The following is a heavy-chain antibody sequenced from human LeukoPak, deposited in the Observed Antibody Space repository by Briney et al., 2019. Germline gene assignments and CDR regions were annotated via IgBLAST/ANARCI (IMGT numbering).Heavy chain of an antibody. CDR3: AKDETKTGTAMDV. Sequence: GGSLRLSCAASELTFSNHGMHWVRQAPGKGLEWVATIWYDGSDKYYADSVKGRFTISRDNSKNMLYLQMDSLRVEDTAVYYCAKDETKTGTAMDVWGKGTTVTVSS. CDR2: IWYDGSDK. D-gene: IGHD1-7*01. V-gene: IGHV3-33*06. J-gene: IGHJ6*04. CDR1: ELTFSNHG.